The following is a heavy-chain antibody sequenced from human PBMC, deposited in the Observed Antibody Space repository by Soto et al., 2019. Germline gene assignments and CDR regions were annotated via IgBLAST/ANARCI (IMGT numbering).Heavy chain of an antibody. CDR1: GGTFSSYT. J-gene: IGHJ5*02. CDR2: IIPILGIA. Sequence: SVKVSCKASGGTFSSYTISWVRQAPGQGLEWMGRIIPILGIANYAQKFQGRVTITADKSTSTAYMELSSLRSEDTAVYYCARVESDIVVVPAANWFDPWGQGTLVTVSS. D-gene: IGHD2-2*01. V-gene: IGHV1-69*02. CDR3: ARVESDIVVVPAANWFDP.